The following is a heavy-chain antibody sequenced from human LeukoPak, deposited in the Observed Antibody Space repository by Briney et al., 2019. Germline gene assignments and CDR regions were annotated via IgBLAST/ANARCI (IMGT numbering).Heavy chain of an antibody. CDR1: GFTVSSNY. CDR2: IYSGGST. CDR3: AREGGLGMRYFDY. J-gene: IGHJ4*02. Sequence: GGSLRLSCAASGFTVSSNYMSWVRQAPGTGLEWVSVIYSGGSTYYADSVKGRFTISRDNSKNTLYLQMNSLRAEDTAVYYCAREGGLGMRYFDYWGQGTLVTVSS. V-gene: IGHV3-66*01. D-gene: IGHD7-27*01.